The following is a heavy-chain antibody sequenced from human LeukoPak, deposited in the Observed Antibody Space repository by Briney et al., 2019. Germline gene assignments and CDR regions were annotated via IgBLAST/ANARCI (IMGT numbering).Heavy chain of an antibody. CDR3: ARGIIWGSYVAGPDY. Sequence: PGGSLRLSCAASEFTFEDHGMHGVREAPGKGLEWVSLISGDGSTTLYADSVRGRFTISRDNRKNSLYLQMNSLRTEDTALYYCARGIIWGSYVAGPDYWGQGTLVTVSS. V-gene: IGHV3-43*02. D-gene: IGHD3-16*01. J-gene: IGHJ4*02. CDR2: ISGDGSTT. CDR1: EFTFEDHG.